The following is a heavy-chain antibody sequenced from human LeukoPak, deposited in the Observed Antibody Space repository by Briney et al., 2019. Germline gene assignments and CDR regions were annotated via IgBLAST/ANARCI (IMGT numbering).Heavy chain of an antibody. V-gene: IGHV1-2*06. J-gene: IGHJ4*02. CDR1: GYTFTGYY. D-gene: IGHD3-22*01. Sequence: ASVEVSCKASGYTFTGYYMHWVRQAPGQGLEGMGRINPNSGGTNYAQKFQGRVTMTRDTSISTAYMELSRLRSDDTAVYYCSREGYYDSSGYPDYWGQGTLVTVSS. CDR2: INPNSGGT. CDR3: SREGYYDSSGYPDY.